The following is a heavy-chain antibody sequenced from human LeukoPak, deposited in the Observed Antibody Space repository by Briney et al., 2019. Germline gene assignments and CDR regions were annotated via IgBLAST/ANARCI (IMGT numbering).Heavy chain of an antibody. V-gene: IGHV4-59*08. D-gene: IGHD2-2*01. CDR1: GGSMSPYY. Sequence: SETLSLTCIVSGGSMSPYYWSWIRQAPGKGLEWIGYIHHSGRTSYNPSLKSRVTISVDTSKNQFSLKLSSVTAADTAVYYCARHPLVPAAWEGDWFDPWGQGTLVTVSS. CDR3: ARHPLVPAAWEGDWFDP. J-gene: IGHJ5*02. CDR2: IHHSGRT.